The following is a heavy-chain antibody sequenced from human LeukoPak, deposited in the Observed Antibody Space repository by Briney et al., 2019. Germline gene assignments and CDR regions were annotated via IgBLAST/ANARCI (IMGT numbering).Heavy chain of an antibody. Sequence: GSVKVSCKASGYTFTSYAMHWVRQAPGQRLEWMGWINAGNGNTKYSQKFQGRVTITRDTSASTAYMELSSLRSEDTAVYYCARASESPSLNYDILTGYYLWGQGTLVTVSS. J-gene: IGHJ5*02. CDR3: ARASESPSLNYDILTGYYL. CDR2: INAGNGNT. V-gene: IGHV1-3*01. CDR1: GYTFTSYA. D-gene: IGHD3-9*01.